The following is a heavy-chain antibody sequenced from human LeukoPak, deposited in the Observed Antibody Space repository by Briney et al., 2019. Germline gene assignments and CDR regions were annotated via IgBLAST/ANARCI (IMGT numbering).Heavy chain of an antibody. CDR3: ARGAAARYYYYYYMDV. Sequence: GASVKVSCKASGYTFTGYYMHWVRQAPGQGLEWMGWINPNSGGTNYAQKFQGRVTMTRDTSISTAYMELSRLRSDDTAVYYCARGAAARYYYYYYMDVWGKGTTVTVSS. CDR2: INPNSGGT. V-gene: IGHV1-2*02. CDR1: GYTFTGYY. D-gene: IGHD2-2*01. J-gene: IGHJ6*03.